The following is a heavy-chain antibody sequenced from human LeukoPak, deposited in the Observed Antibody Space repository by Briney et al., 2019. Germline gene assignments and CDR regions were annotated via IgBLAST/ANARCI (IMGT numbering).Heavy chain of an antibody. CDR1: GGSFSGYY. V-gene: IGHV4-34*01. Sequence: SETLSLTCAVYGGSFSGYYWSWIRQPPGKGLEWIGEINHSGSTNYNPSLKSRVTISVDTSENQFSLKLSSVTAADTAVYYCAREAPYGSGSYYNGPFDYWGQGTLVTVSS. J-gene: IGHJ4*02. CDR3: AREAPYGSGSYYNGPFDY. CDR2: INHSGST. D-gene: IGHD3-10*01.